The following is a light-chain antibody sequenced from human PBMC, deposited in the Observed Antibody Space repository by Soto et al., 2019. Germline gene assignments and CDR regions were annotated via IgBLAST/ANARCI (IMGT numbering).Light chain of an antibody. CDR1: QSISTW. V-gene: IGKV1-5*03. CDR3: QQYDSYPYT. J-gene: IGKJ2*01. CDR2: KAS. Sequence: DIQMTQSPSTLSASVGDRVTITCRASQSISTWLAWYQHKPGKAPNLLIYKASNLESGVPSRFSVSGYGTEFTLTISSLQPDDFTTYYCQQYDSYPYTFGQGTKLEIK.